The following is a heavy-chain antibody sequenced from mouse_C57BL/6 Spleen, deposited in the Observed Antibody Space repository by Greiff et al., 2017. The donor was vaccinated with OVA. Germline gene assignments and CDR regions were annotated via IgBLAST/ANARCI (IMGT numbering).Heavy chain of an antibody. Sequence: QVQLQQPGAELVKPGASVKMSCKASGYTFTSYWITWVKQRPGQGLEWIGDIYPGSGSTNYNEKFKSKATLTVDKSSSTAYMQRSSLTSEDSAVYYCARGDDYDAGGFDYWGQGTTLTVSS. CDR2: IYPGSGST. J-gene: IGHJ2*01. D-gene: IGHD2-4*01. CDR1: GYTFTSYW. CDR3: ARGDDYDAGGFDY. V-gene: IGHV1-55*01.